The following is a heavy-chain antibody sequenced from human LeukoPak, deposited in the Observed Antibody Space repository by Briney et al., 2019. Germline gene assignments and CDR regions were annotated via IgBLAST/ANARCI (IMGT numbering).Heavy chain of an antibody. J-gene: IGHJ4*02. CDR3: ARLSITIFGVVIPTPFDY. Sequence: ASVKVSCKASGYTFTSYGISWVRQAPGQGLEWMGWISAYNGNTNYAQKLQGRVTMTTDTSTSTAYVELRSLRSDDTAVYYCARLSITIFGVVIPTPFDYWGQGTLVTVSS. CDR2: ISAYNGNT. V-gene: IGHV1-18*01. CDR1: GYTFTSYG. D-gene: IGHD3-3*01.